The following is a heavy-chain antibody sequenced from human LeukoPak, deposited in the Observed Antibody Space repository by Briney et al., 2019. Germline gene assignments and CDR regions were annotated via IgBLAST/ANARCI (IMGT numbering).Heavy chain of an antibody. J-gene: IGHJ4*02. D-gene: IGHD4/OR15-4a*01. Sequence: GGSLRLSCAASGFTFSSYSMNWVRQAPGKGLEWVSSISSSSSYIYYADSVKGRFTISRDNAKNSLYLQMNSLRAEDTAVYYCARSKISATSYGAFWGLGTLVTVSS. CDR3: ARSKISATSYGAF. V-gene: IGHV3-21*01. CDR1: GFTFSSYS. CDR2: ISSSSSYI.